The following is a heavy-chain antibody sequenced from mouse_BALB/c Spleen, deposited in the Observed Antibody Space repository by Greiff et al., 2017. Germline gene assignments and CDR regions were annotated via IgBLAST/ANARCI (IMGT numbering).Heavy chain of an antibody. CDR3: AMDDYDVRLFAY. J-gene: IGHJ3*01. Sequence: EVQRVESGGGLVKPGGSLKLSCAASGFTFSSYAMSWVRQSPEKRLEWVAEISSGGSYTYYPDTVTGRFTISRDNAKNTLYLEMSSLRSEDTAMYYCAMDDYDVRLFAYWGQGTLVTVSA. D-gene: IGHD2-4*01. V-gene: IGHV5-9-4*01. CDR2: ISSGGSYT. CDR1: GFTFSSYA.